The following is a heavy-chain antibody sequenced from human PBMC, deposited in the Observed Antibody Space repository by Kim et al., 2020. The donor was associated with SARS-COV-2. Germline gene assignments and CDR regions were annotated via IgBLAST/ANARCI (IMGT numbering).Heavy chain of an antibody. J-gene: IGHJ3*02. CDR3: ARATFYDFWSGNAFDI. V-gene: IGHV4-31*01. Sequence: SLKSLVTISVDPSKNQVSLKLSSVTAADTAVYYCARATFYDFWSGNAFDIWGQGTMVTVSS. D-gene: IGHD3-3*01.